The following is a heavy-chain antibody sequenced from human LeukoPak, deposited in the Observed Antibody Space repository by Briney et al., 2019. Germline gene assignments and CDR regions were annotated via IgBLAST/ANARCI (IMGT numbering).Heavy chain of an antibody. CDR3: ARDRSSSWHYYYGMDV. D-gene: IGHD2-2*01. CDR2: MYYSGST. J-gene: IGHJ6*02. CDR1: GTSLRSYY. Sequence: SETLSLTCIVSGTSLRSYYWSWIRQPPGKGLEWIGSMYYSGSTNYNPSLKSRVTISVDTTKNQFSLKLSSVTAADTAVYYCARDRSSSWHYYYGMDVWGQGTTVTVSS. V-gene: IGHV4-59*01.